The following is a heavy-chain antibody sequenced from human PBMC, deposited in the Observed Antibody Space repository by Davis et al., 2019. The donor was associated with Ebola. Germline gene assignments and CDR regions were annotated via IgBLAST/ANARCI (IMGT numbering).Heavy chain of an antibody. V-gene: IGHV4-34*01. CDR3: ARTAFWSGYYNNWFDP. D-gene: IGHD3-3*01. CDR2: INHSGST. J-gene: IGHJ5*02. CDR1: GGSFSGYY. Sequence: MPSETLSLTCAVYGGSFSGYYWSWIRQPPGKGLEWIGEINHSGSTNYNPSLKSRVTISVDPSKNQFSLKLSSVTAADTAVYYCARTAFWSGYYNNWFDPWGQGTLVTVSS.